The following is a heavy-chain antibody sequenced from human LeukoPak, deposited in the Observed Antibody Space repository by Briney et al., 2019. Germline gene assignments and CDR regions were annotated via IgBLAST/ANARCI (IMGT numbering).Heavy chain of an antibody. CDR1: GYPFSDYY. CDR2: INPKNGDT. CDR3: ARLSAL. J-gene: IGHJ4*02. V-gene: IGHV1-2*02. Sequence: GASVKVSCKTSGYPFSDYYIHWLRQASGQGLESMGWINPKNGDTKYAQRSQGRLTITMDTSIDTVYMELRSLRYDDTAVYYCARLSALWGQGTLVTVSS.